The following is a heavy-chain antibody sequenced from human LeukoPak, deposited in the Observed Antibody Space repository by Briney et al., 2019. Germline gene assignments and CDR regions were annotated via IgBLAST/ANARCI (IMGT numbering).Heavy chain of an antibody. Sequence: PGRSLRLSCAASGFTFSSYGIHWVRQAPGKGLEWVAVIWYDGSNKYYADSVKGRFTISRDNSKNTLYLQMNSLRAEDTAVYYCAKVGGFYREWPRSDFDYWGQGTLVTVSS. J-gene: IGHJ4*02. CDR2: IWYDGSNK. CDR3: AKVGGFYREWPRSDFDY. CDR1: GFTFSSYG. D-gene: IGHD3-3*01. V-gene: IGHV3-33*06.